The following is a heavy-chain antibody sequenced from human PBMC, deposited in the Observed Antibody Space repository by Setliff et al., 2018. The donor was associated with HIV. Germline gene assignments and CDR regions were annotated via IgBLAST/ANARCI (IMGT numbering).Heavy chain of an antibody. J-gene: IGHJ4*02. D-gene: IGHD2-21*01. Sequence: ASVKVSCKASGYTFTSYYMHWVRQAPGQGLEWMGVIHPSGGSTSYAQSFQDRVTMTRDTSTSTVYMELSSLRSEDTAVYYCARFAEGKKCYFDYWGQGTLVTVSS. CDR3: ARFAEGKKCYFDY. CDR2: IHPSGGST. CDR1: GYTFTSYY. V-gene: IGHV1-46*01.